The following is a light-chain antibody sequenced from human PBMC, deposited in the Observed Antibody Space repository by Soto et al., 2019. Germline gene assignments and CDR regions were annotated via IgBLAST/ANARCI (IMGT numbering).Light chain of an antibody. CDR1: SGHSTYI. J-gene: IGLJ3*02. V-gene: IGLV4-60*02. Sequence: QSVLTQSSSASASLGSSVKLTCILSSGHSTYIIAWHQQQPGKAPRFLMTLDRSGSYNRGSGDPDRFSGSSSGADRYLTISHLHFDDEGDYCCESWYSHTHKVFGGGTKLTVL. CDR3: ESWYSHTHKV. CDR2: LDRSGSY.